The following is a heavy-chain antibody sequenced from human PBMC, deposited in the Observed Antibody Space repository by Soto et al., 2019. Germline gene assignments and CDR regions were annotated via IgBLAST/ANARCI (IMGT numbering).Heavy chain of an antibody. Sequence: QVQLVQSGAEVRKPGASVKVSCKASGYTFTSYDINWVRQATGQGLEYLGWMSPNSGNTGYVQKFQGRVTMTWDTSITTAYMELSSLRSEDTAVYFCAGGVKYGAYSGWFDPWGQGTLVTVSS. V-gene: IGHV1-8*01. CDR1: GYTFTSYD. D-gene: IGHD4-17*01. J-gene: IGHJ5*02. CDR2: MSPNSGNT. CDR3: AGGVKYGAYSGWFDP.